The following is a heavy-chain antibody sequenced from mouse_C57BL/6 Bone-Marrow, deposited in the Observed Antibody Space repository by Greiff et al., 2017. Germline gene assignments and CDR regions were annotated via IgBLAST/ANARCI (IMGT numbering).Heavy chain of an antibody. V-gene: IGHV1-22*01. J-gene: IGHJ2*01. CDR2: INPNNGGT. CDR3: ASGYYYFDY. CDR1: GYTFTDYN. D-gene: IGHD2-3*01. Sequence: EVKLVESGPELVKPGASVKMSCKASGYTFTDYNMHWVKQSHGKSLEWIGYINPNNGGTSYNQKFKGKATLTVNKSSSTAYMELRSLTSEDSAVYYCASGYYYFDYWGQGTTLTVSS.